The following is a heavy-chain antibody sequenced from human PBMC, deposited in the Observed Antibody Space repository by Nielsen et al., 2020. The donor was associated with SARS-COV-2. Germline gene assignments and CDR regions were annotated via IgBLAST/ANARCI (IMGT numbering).Heavy chain of an antibody. V-gene: IGHV3-30*03. J-gene: IGHJ6*02. CDR1: GFTFSSYG. CDR3: ARGGSSGWYLDYYYGMDV. CDR2: ISYDGSNK. D-gene: IGHD6-19*01. Sequence: GESLKISCAASGFTFSSYGMHWVRQAPGKGLEWVAVISYDGSNKYYADSVKGRFTISRDNSKNTLYLQMNSLRAEDTAVYYCARGGSSGWYLDYYYGMDVWGQGTTVTVSS.